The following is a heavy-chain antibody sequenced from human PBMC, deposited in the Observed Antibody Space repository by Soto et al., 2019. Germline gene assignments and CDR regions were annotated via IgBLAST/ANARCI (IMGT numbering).Heavy chain of an antibody. D-gene: IGHD6-19*01. J-gene: IGHJ6*02. CDR2: IIPIFGTA. CDR3: ARDAYSYGYIAVAGTVGLDV. CDR1: GGTFSSYA. V-gene: IGHV1-69*13. Sequence: SVKVSCKASGGTFSSYAISWVRQAPGQGLEWMGGIIPIFGTANYAQKFQGRVTITADESTSTAYMELSSLRSGDTAVYYCARDAYSYGYIAVAGTVGLDVWGQGTTVTVSS.